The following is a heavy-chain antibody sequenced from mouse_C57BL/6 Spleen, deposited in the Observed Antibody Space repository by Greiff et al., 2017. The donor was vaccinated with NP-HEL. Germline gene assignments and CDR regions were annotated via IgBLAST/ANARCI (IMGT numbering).Heavy chain of an antibody. CDR2: ISSGGSYT. J-gene: IGHJ2*01. CDR3: ARQNDGYYLDPYYFDY. D-gene: IGHD2-3*01. Sequence: DVMLVESGGDLVKPGGSLKLSCAASGFTFSSYGMSWVRQTPDKRLEWVATISSGGSYTYYPDSVKGRFTISRDNAKNTLYLQMSSLKSEDTAMYYCARQNDGYYLDPYYFDYWGQGTTLTVSS. V-gene: IGHV5-6*02. CDR1: GFTFSSYG.